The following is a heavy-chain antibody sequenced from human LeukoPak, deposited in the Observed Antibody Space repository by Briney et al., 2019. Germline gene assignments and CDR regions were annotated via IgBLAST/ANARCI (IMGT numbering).Heavy chain of an antibody. Sequence: PSETLSLTCTVSGGSISSYYWSWIRQPPGKGLEWIGYIYYSGSTNYNPSLKSRVTISVDTSKNQFSLKLSSVTAADTAVYYCARVVAAAVVDYWGQGTLVTVSS. V-gene: IGHV4-59*01. CDR3: ARVVAAAVVDY. J-gene: IGHJ4*02. CDR1: GGSISSYY. CDR2: IYYSGST. D-gene: IGHD6-13*01.